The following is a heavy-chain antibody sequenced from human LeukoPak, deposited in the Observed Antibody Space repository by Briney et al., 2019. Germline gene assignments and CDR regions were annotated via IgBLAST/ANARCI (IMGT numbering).Heavy chain of an antibody. CDR2: MNPNSGNT. V-gene: IGHV1-8*01. CDR3: AKTGGEPYSYGYLFDY. D-gene: IGHD5-18*01. CDR1: GYTFTSYD. J-gene: IGHJ4*02. Sequence: ASVKVSCKASGYTFTSYDINWVRQATGQGLEWMGWMNPNSGNTGYAQKFQGRVTMTRNTSISTAYMELSSLRSEDTAVYYCAKTGGEPYSYGYLFDYWGQGTLVTVSS.